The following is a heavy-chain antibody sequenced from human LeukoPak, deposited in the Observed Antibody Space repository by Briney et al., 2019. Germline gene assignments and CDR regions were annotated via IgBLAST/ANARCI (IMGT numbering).Heavy chain of an antibody. Sequence: ASVKVSCKASGYTFTNYDINWVRQAPGQGLEWMGGIIPIFGTANYAQKFQGRVTITADESTSTAYMELSSLRSEDTAVYYCAAEEGWGSYRPRGGMDVWGKGTTVTVSS. CDR2: IIPIFGTA. D-gene: IGHD3-16*02. CDR1: GYTFTNYD. J-gene: IGHJ6*04. CDR3: AAEEGWGSYRPRGGMDV. V-gene: IGHV1-69*13.